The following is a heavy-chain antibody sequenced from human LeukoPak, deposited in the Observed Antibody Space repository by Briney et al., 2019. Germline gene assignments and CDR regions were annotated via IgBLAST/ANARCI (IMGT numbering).Heavy chain of an antibody. D-gene: IGHD2-15*01. Sequence: SETLSLTCTVSGGSISSSSYYWVWIRQPPGKGLECIGLIYYRGSTYYNPSLKSRVTISVDTSKNQFSLKLNSVTAADTAVYYCAREARYCSGGNCYDKHFYYYYYMDVWAKGPRSPSP. J-gene: IGHJ6*03. CDR2: IYYRGST. CDR1: GGSISSSSYY. CDR3: AREARYCSGGNCYDKHFYYYYYMDV. V-gene: IGHV4-39*07.